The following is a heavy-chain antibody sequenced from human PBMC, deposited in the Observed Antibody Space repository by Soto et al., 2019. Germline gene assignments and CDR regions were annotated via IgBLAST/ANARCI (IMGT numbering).Heavy chain of an antibody. CDR3: AKEILAAAYAATSAFDF. V-gene: IGHV3-23*01. CDR2: IDGSGFDT. J-gene: IGHJ4*02. Sequence: EVQLLESGGGLVHPGGSLKLACRVSGVTFSSYAMGWVRQTPETGLEWVSGIDGSGFDTSYADSVKGRFTISRDNSENSLDLHMNNLRAEDTARYCCAKEILAAAYAATSAFDFWGPGTLVTVTS. D-gene: IGHD2-2*01. CDR1: GVTFSSYA.